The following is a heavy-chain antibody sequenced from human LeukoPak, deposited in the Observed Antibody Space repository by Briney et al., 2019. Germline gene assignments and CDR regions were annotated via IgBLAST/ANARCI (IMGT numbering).Heavy chain of an antibody. V-gene: IGHV3-23*01. CDR1: GFTFSSYA. J-gene: IGHJ3*02. CDR3: AKDRIFI. CDR2: ISGSGNSA. Sequence: PGGSLRLSCAASGFTFSSYAMSWVRQAPGEGLAWVSAISGSGNSAYYADSVKGRFTISRDNSKNTLYLQINSLRAEDTAVYYCAKDRIFIWGQGTMVTVSS.